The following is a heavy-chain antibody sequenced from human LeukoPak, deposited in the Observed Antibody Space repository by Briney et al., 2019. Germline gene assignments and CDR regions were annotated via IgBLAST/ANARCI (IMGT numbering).Heavy chain of an antibody. CDR3: ARVVDDWDYFDY. V-gene: IGHV1-2*02. CDR2: INPNSGGT. J-gene: IGHJ4*02. CDR1: AYTFTGYY. D-gene: IGHD2-15*01. Sequence: ASVKVSCKASAYTFTGYYMHWVRQAPGQGLEWMGWINPNSGGTNYAQNFKGRVTMTRDTSNDTAYMELSRLRSDDAAVYYCARVVDDWDYFDYWGQGTLVTVSS.